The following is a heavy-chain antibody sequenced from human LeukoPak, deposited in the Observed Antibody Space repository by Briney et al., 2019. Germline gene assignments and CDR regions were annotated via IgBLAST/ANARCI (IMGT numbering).Heavy chain of an antibody. Sequence: SETLSLTCAVYGGYFSGYYWSWIRQPPGKGLEWIGEINHSGSTNYNPSLKSRVTISVDTSKNQFSLKLSSVTAADTAVYYCARGPDFYDFWSGYWDYWGQGTLVTVSS. V-gene: IGHV4-34*01. D-gene: IGHD3-3*01. CDR3: ARGPDFYDFWSGYWDY. CDR2: INHSGST. CDR1: GGYFSGYY. J-gene: IGHJ4*02.